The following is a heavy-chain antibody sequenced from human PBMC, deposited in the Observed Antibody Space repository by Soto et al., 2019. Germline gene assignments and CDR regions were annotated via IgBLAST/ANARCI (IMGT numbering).Heavy chain of an antibody. CDR2: ISYDGSNK. CDR3: AKAPSSSEYYFDH. J-gene: IGHJ4*02. CDR1: GFTFSSYG. Sequence: QVQLVESGGGVVQPGRSLRLSCAASGFTFSSYGMHWIRQAPGKGLEWVAVISYDGSNKYYADSVKGRFTISRDNSKNTLYLQMNSLRAEDTAVYYCAKAPSSSEYYFDHWGQGTLVTVSS. D-gene: IGHD6-13*01. V-gene: IGHV3-30*18.